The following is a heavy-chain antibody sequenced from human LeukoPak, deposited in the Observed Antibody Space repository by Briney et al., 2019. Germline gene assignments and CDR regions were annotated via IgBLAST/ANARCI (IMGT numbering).Heavy chain of an antibody. Sequence: PSETLSLTCTVSGGSISSSNYYWGWIRQPPGKGLEWIGNVYYTGSTYYNPSLKSRVTISVDTSKNQFSLKLSSVTAADTAVYYCARHKKSIEDTDMGPWGQGTLVTVSS. CDR1: GGSISSSNYY. D-gene: IGHD5-18*01. J-gene: IGHJ5*02. CDR2: VYYTGST. CDR3: ARHKKSIEDTDMGP. V-gene: IGHV4-39*01.